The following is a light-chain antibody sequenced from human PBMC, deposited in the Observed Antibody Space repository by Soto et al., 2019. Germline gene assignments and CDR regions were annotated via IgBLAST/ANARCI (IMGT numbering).Light chain of an antibody. CDR2: DVS. V-gene: IGLV2-14*01. J-gene: IGLJ2*01. CDR3: SSYTSSSPLVV. CDR1: SSDVGGYNY. Sequence: QSALTQPASVSGSPGQSITISCTGTSSDVGGYNYVSWYQQHPGKAPKLMIYDVSNRPSGVSNRFSGSKSGNTASLTISGLQAEDEADYYGSSYTSSSPLVVFGGGTKVNAL.